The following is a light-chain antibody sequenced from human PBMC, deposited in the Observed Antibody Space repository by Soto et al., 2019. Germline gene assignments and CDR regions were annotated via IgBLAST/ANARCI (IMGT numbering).Light chain of an antibody. CDR1: ESVSTN. J-gene: IGKJ5*01. Sequence: EIEMTQSPATLSLAPGERVTLSCMASESVSTNLAWYQQRPGQAPRLLIYDTSTRATGIPARFSGSGSGTEFTLTISSLQSEDFAVYYCQQYNNWPPITFGQGTRLEI. CDR3: QQYNNWPPIT. CDR2: DTS. V-gene: IGKV3-15*01.